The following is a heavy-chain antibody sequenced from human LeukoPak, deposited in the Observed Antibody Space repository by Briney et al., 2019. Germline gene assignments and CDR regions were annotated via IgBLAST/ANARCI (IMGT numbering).Heavy chain of an antibody. V-gene: IGHV3-15*01. J-gene: IGHJ5*02. Sequence: GGSLRLSCAAFGFTFSNAWMSWVRQAPGKGLEWVGRIKSKTDGGTTDYAAPVKGRFTISRDDSKNTLYLQMNSLKTEDTAVYYCTTDPTEYSSGWYWFDPWGQGTLVTVSS. CDR2: IKSKTDGGTT. CDR1: GFTFSNAW. D-gene: IGHD6-19*01. CDR3: TTDPTEYSSGWYWFDP.